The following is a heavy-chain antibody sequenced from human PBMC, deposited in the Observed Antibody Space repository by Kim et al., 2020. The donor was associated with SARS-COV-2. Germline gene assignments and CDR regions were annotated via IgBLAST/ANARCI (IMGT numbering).Heavy chain of an antibody. J-gene: IGHJ4*02. V-gene: IGHV4-4*02. CDR1: GDSISSDNW. CDR3: MKGRGSVAYGDF. D-gene: IGHD3-10*01. Sequence: SETLSLICAVSGDSISSDNWWTWVRQPPGKGLEWIGEMNHDGRANFNPSLKSRATISIDRSKNNFSLKLSSVTAADTAVYYCMKGRGSVAYGDFWGQGTLVTVSS. CDR2: MNHDGRA.